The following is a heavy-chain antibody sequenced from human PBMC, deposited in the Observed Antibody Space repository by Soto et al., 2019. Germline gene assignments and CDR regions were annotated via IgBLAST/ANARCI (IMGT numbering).Heavy chain of an antibody. CDR3: ARLISGTFEAFDI. CDR1: GESFNNYY. V-gene: IGHV4-34*10. CDR2: IYYSGST. Sequence: SETLSLTCAVYGESFNNYYWNWIRQPPGKGLEWIGYIYYSGSTSYIPSLKSRVTMSLDTPKNQVSLKLKSVTAVDTALYYCARLISGTFEAFDIWGQGTMVTVSS. J-gene: IGHJ3*02. D-gene: IGHD1-26*01.